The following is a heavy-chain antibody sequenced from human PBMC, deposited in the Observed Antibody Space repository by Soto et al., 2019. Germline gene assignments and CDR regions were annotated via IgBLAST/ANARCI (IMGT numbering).Heavy chain of an antibody. Sequence: SETLSLTCAVSGGSISSGGYSWSWLRQPPGKGLEWIGYIFHSGSTYYNPSLKSRLIIPVDTSQNQVSLKLASVTAADTAVYYCLTQGLGPLHGLVDVWGQGTTVTVSS. D-gene: IGHD2-15*01. V-gene: IGHV4-30-2*01. CDR1: GGSISSGGYS. CDR2: IFHSGST. J-gene: IGHJ6*02. CDR3: LTQGLGPLHGLVDV.